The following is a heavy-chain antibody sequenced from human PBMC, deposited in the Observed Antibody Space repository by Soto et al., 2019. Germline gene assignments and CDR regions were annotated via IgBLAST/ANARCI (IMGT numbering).Heavy chain of an antibody. CDR3: ARRRPTGYYNY. Sequence: QVQLVESGGDLVKPGGSLRLSCAASGIPFSDYYMSWIRQAPGKGLEWVSSISSSSSDTNYAQSVKGRFTISRDNAKNSLHLQMNSLRAEDTAVYYCARRRPTGYYNYWGQGTLVTVSA. CDR2: ISSSSSDT. CDR1: GIPFSDYY. J-gene: IGHJ4*02. D-gene: IGHD3-9*01. V-gene: IGHV3-11*05.